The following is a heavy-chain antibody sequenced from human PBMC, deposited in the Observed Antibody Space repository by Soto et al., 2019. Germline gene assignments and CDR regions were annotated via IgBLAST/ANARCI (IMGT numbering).Heavy chain of an antibody. V-gene: IGHV3-23*01. Sequence: EVQMLESGGGLAHPGGSLRLSCAASEVTFNNHVMTWVRQAPGKGLEWVSTISGSGGSTYSADSVKGRFTISRDNSDHTLYLEMNSLRVEDTAIYYCAKMQQSNGMDVWGQGTTVTVSS. J-gene: IGHJ6*02. CDR3: AKMQQSNGMDV. CDR1: EVTFNNHV. D-gene: IGHD4-4*01. CDR2: ISGSGGST.